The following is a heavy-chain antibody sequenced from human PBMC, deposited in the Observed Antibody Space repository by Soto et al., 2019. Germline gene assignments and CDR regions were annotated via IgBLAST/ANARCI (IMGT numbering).Heavy chain of an antibody. CDR1: CGSFSGYY. D-gene: IGHD2-21*01. V-gene: IGHV4-34*01. CDR3: ARFLVDSYYYYYGMDV. J-gene: IGHJ6*02. CDR2: INHSGST. Sequence: SETLSLTCAVYCGSFSGYYWSWIRQPPGKGLEWIGEINHSGSTNYNPSLKSRVTISVDTSKNQFSLKLSSVTAADTAVYYCARFLVDSYYYYYGMDVWGQGTTVTVSS.